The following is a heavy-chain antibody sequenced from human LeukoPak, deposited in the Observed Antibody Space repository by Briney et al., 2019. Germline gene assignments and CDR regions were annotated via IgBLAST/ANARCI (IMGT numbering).Heavy chain of an antibody. CDR3: AKLTCSSTFCPLDY. CDR1: GGSISSSSFF. D-gene: IGHD2-2*01. J-gene: IGHJ4*02. CDR2: VSYSGTT. V-gene: IGHV4-39*01. Sequence: SETLSLTCTVSGGSISSSSFFWAWIRQPPGKGLEWIGTVSYSGTTYYSPSLKSRVTISVDTSKNQFSLRLTSVTAVDTALYYCAKLTCSSTFCPLDYWGQGTLVTVSS.